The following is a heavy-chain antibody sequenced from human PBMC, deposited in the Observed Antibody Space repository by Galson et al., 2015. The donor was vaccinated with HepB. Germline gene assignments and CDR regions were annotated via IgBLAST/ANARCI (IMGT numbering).Heavy chain of an antibody. D-gene: IGHD2-2*01. CDR1: GDSVSSNSAA. CDR2: TYYRSKWYN. V-gene: IGHV6-1*01. CDR3: AREQRYCGSTSCLSFDY. Sequence: CAISGDSVSSNSAAWNWIRQSPSRGLEWLGRTYYRSKWYNDYAVSVKSRITINPDTSKNEFSLQLNSVTPEDTAVYYCAREQRYCGSTSCLSFDYWGQGTLVTVSS. J-gene: IGHJ4*02.